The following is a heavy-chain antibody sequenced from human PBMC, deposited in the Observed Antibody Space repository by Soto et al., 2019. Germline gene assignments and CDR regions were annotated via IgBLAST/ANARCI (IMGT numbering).Heavy chain of an antibody. Sequence: PGGSLRLSCAASGFTFSSYAMHWARQAPGKGLEWVAVISYDGSNKYYADSVKGRFTISRDNSKNTLYLQMNSLRAEDTAVYYCAREGRNVDTAMDDAFDIWGQGTMVTVSS. D-gene: IGHD5-18*01. V-gene: IGHV3-30-3*01. CDR3: AREGRNVDTAMDDAFDI. CDR1: GFTFSSYA. J-gene: IGHJ3*02. CDR2: ISYDGSNK.